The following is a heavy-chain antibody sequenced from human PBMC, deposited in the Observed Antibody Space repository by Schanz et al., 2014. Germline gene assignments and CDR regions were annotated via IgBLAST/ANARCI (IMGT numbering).Heavy chain of an antibody. CDR3: AKCIGWYGRCAFDI. Sequence: EVHLVESGGGLVQPGGSLRLSCEASVFTVNNYMTWFRQAPGKGLEWVSVIYSDDTTYYPDSVRGRFVISRDYSKNTLYLQMNSLIAEDTAVYYCAKCIGWYGRCAFDIWGQGTMVTVSS. J-gene: IGHJ3*02. CDR2: IYSDDTT. V-gene: IGHV3-66*01. D-gene: IGHD6-19*01. CDR1: VFTVNNY.